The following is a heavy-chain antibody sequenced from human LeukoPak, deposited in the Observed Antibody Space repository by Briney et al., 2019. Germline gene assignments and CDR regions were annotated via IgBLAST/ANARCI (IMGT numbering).Heavy chain of an antibody. CDR1: GYTFTSYG. J-gene: IGHJ4*02. CDR3: ARTIQNYDFWSGFPDY. V-gene: IGHV1-18*01. D-gene: IGHD3-3*01. Sequence: GASVKVSCKASGYTFTSYGISWVRQAPGQGLEWMGWISAYNGNTNYAQKLQGRVTMTTDTSTSTTYMELRSLRSDDTAVYYCARTIQNYDFWSGFPDYWGQGTLVTVSS. CDR2: ISAYNGNT.